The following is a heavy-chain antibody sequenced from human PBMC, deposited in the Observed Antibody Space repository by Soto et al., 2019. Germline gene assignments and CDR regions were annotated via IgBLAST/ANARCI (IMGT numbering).Heavy chain of an antibody. CDR3: ARLGRYYDFCSGYLRWSNAFDI. J-gene: IGHJ3*02. Sequence: QLQLQESGPGLVKPSETLSLTCTVSGGSISSSSYYWGWIRQPPGKGLEWIGSIYYSGSTYYTPALKSRVTISVDTSKNPFSLKLSSVTAADTAVYYCARLGRYYDFCSGYLRWSNAFDIWGQGTMVTVSS. D-gene: IGHD3-3*01. V-gene: IGHV4-39*01. CDR1: GGSISSSSYY. CDR2: IYYSGST.